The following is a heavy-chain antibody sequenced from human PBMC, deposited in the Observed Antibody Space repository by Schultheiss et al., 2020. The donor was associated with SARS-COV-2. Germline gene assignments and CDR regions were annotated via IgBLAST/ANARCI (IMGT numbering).Heavy chain of an antibody. D-gene: IGHD3-3*01. CDR2: INPNSGGT. J-gene: IGHJ4*02. CDR1: GYTFTGYY. CDR3: ARAPLYDFWSGYQDY. Sequence: ASVKVSCKASGYTFTGYYMHWVRQAPGQGLEWMGWINPNSGGTNYAQKFQGRVTMTRDTSISTAYMELSRLRSDDTAVYYCARAPLYDFWSGYQDYWGQGTLVTVSS. V-gene: IGHV1-2*02.